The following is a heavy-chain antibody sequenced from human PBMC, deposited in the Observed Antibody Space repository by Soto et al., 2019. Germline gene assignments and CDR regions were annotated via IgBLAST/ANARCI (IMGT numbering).Heavy chain of an antibody. CDR2: ISGSGDST. Sequence: GGSLRLSCAGSGFTFSSVAMTWVRQAPGKGLEWVSSISGSGDSTYYADSVKGRFTISRDNSKNTLYLQMNSLRAEDTAVYYCAKRSSSSTFDYWGQGTLVTVSS. V-gene: IGHV3-23*01. CDR3: AKRSSSSTFDY. J-gene: IGHJ4*02. D-gene: IGHD6-6*01. CDR1: GFTFSSVA.